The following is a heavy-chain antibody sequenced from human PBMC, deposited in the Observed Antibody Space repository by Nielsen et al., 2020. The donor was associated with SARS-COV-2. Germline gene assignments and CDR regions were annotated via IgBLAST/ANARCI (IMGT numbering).Heavy chain of an antibody. J-gene: IGHJ3*02. CDR3: ARDYFGDYLDGFDI. CDR2: IFSSGNT. V-gene: IGHV4-59*01. Sequence: GSLRLSCTVSGGSIGSYYWSWIRQPPGKGLEWIGYIFSSGNTDYNPSLKSRVTMLVDTSKNQFFLNLSSVTAADRAVYYCARDYFGDYLDGFDIWGQGTMVTVSS. D-gene: IGHD4-17*01. CDR1: GGSIGSYY.